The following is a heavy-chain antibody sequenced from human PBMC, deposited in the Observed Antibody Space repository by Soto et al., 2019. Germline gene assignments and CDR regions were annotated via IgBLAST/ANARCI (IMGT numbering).Heavy chain of an antibody. CDR1: GYTFTSYD. Sequence: QVQLVQSGAEVKKPGASVKVSCKASGYTFTSYDINWVRQATGQGLEWMGWMNPNSGNTGYAQKFQGRVTRPRNTSISKAYRELSSLRSEDTPVYYCARGRGIVGDTTSLYYYYYGMAVWGQGTTVTVPS. CDR3: ARGRGIVGDTTSLYYYYYGMAV. D-gene: IGHD1-26*01. J-gene: IGHJ6*02. CDR2: MNPNSGNT. V-gene: IGHV1-8*01.